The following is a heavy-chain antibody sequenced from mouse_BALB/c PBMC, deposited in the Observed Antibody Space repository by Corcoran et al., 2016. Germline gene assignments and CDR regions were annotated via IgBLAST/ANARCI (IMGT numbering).Heavy chain of an antibody. D-gene: IGHD4-1*01. J-gene: IGHJ1*01. V-gene: IGHV14-3*02. Sequence: EVQLQQSGAELVKPGASVKLSCTASGFNIKDTYMHWVKQRPEQGLEWIGRIYPANCNTKYDPKFQGKATITADTSSNPAYLQLRSLTSEDTAVYYCANWEWYFDVWGAGTTVTVSS. CDR2: IYPANCNT. CDR3: ANWEWYFDV. CDR1: GFNIKDTY.